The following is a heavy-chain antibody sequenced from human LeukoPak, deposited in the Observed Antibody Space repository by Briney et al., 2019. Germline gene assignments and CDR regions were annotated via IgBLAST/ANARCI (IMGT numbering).Heavy chain of an antibody. CDR1: GFTFDDYA. D-gene: IGHD6-13*01. CDR2: ISWNSGSI. CDR3: AKGVYSSSWFHFDY. Sequence: PGGSLRLSCAASGFTFDDYAMHWVRQAPGKGLEWVSGISWNSGSIGHADSVKGRFTISRDNAKNSLYLQMNSLRAEDTALYYCAKGVYSSSWFHFDYWGQGTLVTVSS. V-gene: IGHV3-9*01. J-gene: IGHJ4*02.